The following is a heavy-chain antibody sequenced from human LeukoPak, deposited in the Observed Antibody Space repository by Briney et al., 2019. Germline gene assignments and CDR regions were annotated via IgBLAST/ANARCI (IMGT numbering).Heavy chain of an antibody. D-gene: IGHD6-13*01. CDR2: IIPIFGTA. Sequence: SVKVSCKASGGTFSSYAISWVRQAPGQGLEWMGRIIPIFGTANYAQKFQGRVTITTDESTSTAYMELSSLISEDTAVYYCARVPSSSDWFDPWGQGTLVTVSS. J-gene: IGHJ5*02. CDR3: ARVPSSSDWFDP. CDR1: GGTFSSYA. V-gene: IGHV1-69*05.